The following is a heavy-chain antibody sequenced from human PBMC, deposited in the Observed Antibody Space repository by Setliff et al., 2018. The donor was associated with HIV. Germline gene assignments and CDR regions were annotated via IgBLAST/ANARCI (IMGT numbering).Heavy chain of an antibody. Sequence: PGGSLRLSCAASGFTFSNYVMSWVRQTPGKGLEWVTFISSDGNYKIYADSVKGRFTVSRDNSKNTVYLQVNSLRPEDTAVYYCARGERWSLDYWGQGTLVTVSS. CDR1: GFTFSNYV. J-gene: IGHJ4*02. CDR2: ISSDGNYK. CDR3: ARGERWSLDY. V-gene: IGHV3-30*03. D-gene: IGHD2-8*01.